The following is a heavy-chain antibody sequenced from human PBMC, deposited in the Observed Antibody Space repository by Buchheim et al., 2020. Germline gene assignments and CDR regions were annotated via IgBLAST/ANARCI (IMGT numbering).Heavy chain of an antibody. CDR1: GFTFSNYW. CDR3: TRGTPNYSAYDY. Sequence: EVQLVESGGGLLQPGGSLRLSCAASGFTFSNYWMHWVRQAPGKGLAWVSRVNSDGSNAVYADSVKGRFTISRANARNPLYLQMTGLRDDDSAVYYCTRGTPNYSAYDYWGQGT. D-gene: IGHD5-12*01. CDR2: VNSDGSNA. V-gene: IGHV3-74*01. J-gene: IGHJ4*02.